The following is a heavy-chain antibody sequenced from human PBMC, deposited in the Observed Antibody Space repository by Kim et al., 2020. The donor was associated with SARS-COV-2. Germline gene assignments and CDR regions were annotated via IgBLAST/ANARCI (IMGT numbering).Heavy chain of an antibody. V-gene: IGHV4-59*01. D-gene: IGHD3-3*01. Sequence: SETLSLTCTVSGGSISSNYWSWIRQPPGKGLEWIGFIYYTGSTNYNPSLKSRVTISVDTSKNQFSLKLSSVTAADTAVYYCVRDGRAVSGYYGWFDPWG. CDR1: GGSISSNY. CDR3: VRDGRAVSGYYGWFDP. CDR2: IYYTGST. J-gene: IGHJ5*02.